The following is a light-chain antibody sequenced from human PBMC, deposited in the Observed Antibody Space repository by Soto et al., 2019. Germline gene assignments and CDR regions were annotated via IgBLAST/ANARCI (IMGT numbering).Light chain of an antibody. CDR1: QSVSSSY. J-gene: IGKJ1*01. V-gene: IGKV3-20*01. CDR2: GAS. CDR3: QQYGSSPST. Sequence: EIVLTQSPGTLSLSPGERATAYCSDIQSVSSSYLAWYQQKPGQAPRLLIYGASSRATGIPDRFSGSGSGTDFTLTISRLEPEDFAVYSCQQYGSSPSTFGQGTKVDIK.